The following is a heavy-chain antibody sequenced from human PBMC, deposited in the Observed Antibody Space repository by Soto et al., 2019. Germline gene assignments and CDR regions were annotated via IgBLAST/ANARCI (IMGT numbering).Heavy chain of an antibody. D-gene: IGHD6-25*01. J-gene: IGHJ5*02. CDR2: INPSGGST. V-gene: IGHV1-46*01. CDR3: AREIAADWFDP. CDR1: GYTFTSYY. Sequence: ASVKVSCEASGYTFTSYYMHWVRQAPGQGLEWMGIINPSGGSTSYAQKFQGRVTMTRDTSTSTVYMELSSLRSEDTAVYYCAREIAADWFDPWGQGTLVTVSS.